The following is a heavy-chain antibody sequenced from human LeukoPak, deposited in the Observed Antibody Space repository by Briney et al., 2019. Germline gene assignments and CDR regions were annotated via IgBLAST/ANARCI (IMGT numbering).Heavy chain of an antibody. Sequence: WMSWVRQALGKGLEWVANINQGGSVKYYVDSVKGRFTISRDDAKNSLYVQMNSLRDEDTAVYYCARVGYSGWNLEYWGQGTLVTVSS. CDR1: W. D-gene: IGHD5-12*01. J-gene: IGHJ4*02. V-gene: IGHV3-7*01. CDR2: INQGGSVK. CDR3: ARVGYSGWNLEY.